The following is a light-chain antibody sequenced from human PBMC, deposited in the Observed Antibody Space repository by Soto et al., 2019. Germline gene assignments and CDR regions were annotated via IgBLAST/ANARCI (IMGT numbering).Light chain of an antibody. CDR3: QQYNSYRGT. V-gene: IGKV1-5*01. J-gene: IGKJ1*01. CDR1: QSISSW. Sequence: DIQMAQSPSTLSASVGDRVTITFRASQSISSWLAWYQQKPGKAPKLLIYDASSLESGVPSRFSGSGSGTEFTLTISSLQPDDFATYYCQQYNSYRGTFGQGTKVDI. CDR2: DAS.